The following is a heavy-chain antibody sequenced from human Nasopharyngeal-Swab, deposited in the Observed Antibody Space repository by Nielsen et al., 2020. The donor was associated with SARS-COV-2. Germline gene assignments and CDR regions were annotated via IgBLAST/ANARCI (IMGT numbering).Heavy chain of an antibody. Sequence: WIRQPPGKGLEWVSSITSSSSYIYYADSVKGRFTISRDNAKNSLYPQMNSLRAEDTAVYYCARDIGTPAYPRYYYYGMDVWGQGTTVTVSS. CDR2: ITSSSSYI. D-gene: IGHD1-1*01. CDR3: ARDIGTPAYPRYYYYGMDV. V-gene: IGHV3-21*04. J-gene: IGHJ6*02.